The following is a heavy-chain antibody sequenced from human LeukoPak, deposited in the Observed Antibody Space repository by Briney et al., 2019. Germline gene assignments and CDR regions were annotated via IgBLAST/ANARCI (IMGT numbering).Heavy chain of an antibody. CDR2: IYSGGNT. D-gene: IGHD3-10*01. V-gene: IGHV3-53*01. Sequence: PGGSLRLSCAASGFTVSSNYMNWVRQAPGKGLEWVSVIYSGGNTYYADSVKGRFTISRDNFKNTLYLQMNSLGAEDTALYYCARDSGSGSGNFDYWGQGTLVTVSS. CDR1: GFTVSSNY. CDR3: ARDSGSGSGNFDY. J-gene: IGHJ4*02.